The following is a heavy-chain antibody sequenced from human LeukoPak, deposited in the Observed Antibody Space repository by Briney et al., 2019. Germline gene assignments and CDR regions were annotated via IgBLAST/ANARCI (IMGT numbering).Heavy chain of an antibody. J-gene: IGHJ3*02. Sequence: GASVKVSCKASGYTFTSYGISWVRQAPGQGLEWMGWISTYNGNTNYAQKLQGRVTMTTDTSTSTAYMELRSLRSDDTAVCYCARDRVFFGIAAAGEEDAFDIWGQGTMVTVSS. CDR1: GYTFTSYG. CDR2: ISTYNGNT. CDR3: ARDRVFFGIAAAGEEDAFDI. V-gene: IGHV1-18*01. D-gene: IGHD6-13*01.